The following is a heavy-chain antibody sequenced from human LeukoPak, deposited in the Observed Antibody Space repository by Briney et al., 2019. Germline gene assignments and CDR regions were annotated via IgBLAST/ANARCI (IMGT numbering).Heavy chain of an antibody. CDR2: IIPIFGSA. CDR3: ATATMVRDVHFDY. CDR1: GGTFSSYT. V-gene: IGHV1-69*01. Sequence: ASVKVSCKASGGTFSSYTITWVRQAPGQGLEWMGGIIPIFGSADYAQKFQGRVTITADESTSTAYMELSSLRSEDTAVYYCATATMVRDVHFDYWGQGTLVTVSS. D-gene: IGHD3-10*01. J-gene: IGHJ4*02.